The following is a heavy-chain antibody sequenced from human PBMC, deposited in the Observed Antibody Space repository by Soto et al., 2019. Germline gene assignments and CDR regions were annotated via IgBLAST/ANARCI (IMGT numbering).Heavy chain of an antibody. CDR2: IKRDGSTT. J-gene: IGHJ6*03. CDR3: ARGAINYYYEDV. V-gene: IGHV3-74*01. Sequence: EVQLVESGGGLVQPGGSLRLSCAASGFTVSDYWMHWVRQAPGKGLEWVSRIKRDGSTTNYADSVKGRFTISRDNAKNTLYLEMTSLRVEDTADYYCARGAINYYYEDVWGKGTTVTVSS. CDR1: GFTVSDYW.